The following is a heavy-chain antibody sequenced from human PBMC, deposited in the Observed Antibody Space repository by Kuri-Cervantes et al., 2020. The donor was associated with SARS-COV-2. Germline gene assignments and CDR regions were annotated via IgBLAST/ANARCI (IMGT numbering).Heavy chain of an antibody. CDR3: ARGYLNLYSSSSLFLVY. V-gene: IGHV1-18*01. D-gene: IGHD6-13*01. J-gene: IGHJ4*02. Sequence: ASVKVSCKASGYTFTSYGISWVRQAPGQGLEWMGWISAYNGNTNYAQKLQGRVTMTTDTSTSTAYMELRSLRSDDTAVYYCARGYLNLYSSSSLFLVYWGQGTLVTVSS. CDR1: GYTFTSYG. CDR2: ISAYNGNT.